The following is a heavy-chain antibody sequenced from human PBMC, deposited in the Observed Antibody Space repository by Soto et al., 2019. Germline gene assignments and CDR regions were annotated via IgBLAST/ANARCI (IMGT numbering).Heavy chain of an antibody. CDR1: GGSISSSSYY. V-gene: IGHV4-39*01. J-gene: IGHJ4*02. CDR2: IYYSGST. CDR3: AGLSVATSVFDY. Sequence: QLQLQESGPGLVKPSETLSLTCTVSGGSISSSSYYWGWIRQPPGKGLEWIGSIYYSGSTYYNPALKSRVTISVDASKDQSALKLGSVAAADTAVYYGAGLSVATSVFDYWGQGTLVTVSS. D-gene: IGHD5-12*01.